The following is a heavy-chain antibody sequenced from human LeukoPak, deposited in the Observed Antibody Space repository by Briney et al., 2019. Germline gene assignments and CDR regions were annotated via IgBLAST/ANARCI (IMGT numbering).Heavy chain of an antibody. CDR2: IYYSGST. CDR3: AVAAAGTLFDP. D-gene: IGHD6-13*01. CDR1: GGSISSYY. Sequence: LSETLSLTCTVSGGSISSYYWSWIRQPPGKGLEWIGYIYYSGSTNYNPSLKSRVTISVDTSKNQFSLKLSSVTAADTAVYYCAVAAAGTLFDPWGQGTLVTVSS. V-gene: IGHV4-59*01. J-gene: IGHJ5*02.